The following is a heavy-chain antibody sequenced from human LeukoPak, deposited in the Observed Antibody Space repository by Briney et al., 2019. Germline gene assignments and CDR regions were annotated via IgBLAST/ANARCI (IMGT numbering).Heavy chain of an antibody. CDR3: ARDFELSH. CDR2: IWYDGSSK. CDR1: GFTFSNYD. J-gene: IGHJ4*02. Sequence: GGSLRLSCAASGFTFSNYDMHWFRQAPGKGLEWVALIWYDGSSKHYADSVRGRFTISRDNSKNTLYLQMNSLRAEDTAVYYCARDFELSHWGQGTLVTVSS. V-gene: IGHV3-33*08. D-gene: IGHD3-16*02.